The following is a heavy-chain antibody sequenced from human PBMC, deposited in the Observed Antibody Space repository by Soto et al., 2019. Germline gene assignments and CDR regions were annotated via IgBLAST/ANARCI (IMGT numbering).Heavy chain of an antibody. CDR3: ARGRPRGAYFQH. Sequence: SETLSLTCAVYGGSFSGYYWSWIRQPPGKGLEWIGEINHSGSTNYNPSLKSRVTISVDTSKNQFSLKLSSVTAADTAVYYCARGRPRGAYFQHWGQGTLVTVSS. D-gene: IGHD3-10*01. CDR1: GGSFSGYY. J-gene: IGHJ1*01. CDR2: INHSGST. V-gene: IGHV4-34*01.